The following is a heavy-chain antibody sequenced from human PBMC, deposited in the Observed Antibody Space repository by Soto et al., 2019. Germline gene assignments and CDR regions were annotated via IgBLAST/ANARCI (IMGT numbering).Heavy chain of an antibody. J-gene: IGHJ3*02. CDR1: GFTFSSYG. CDR3: ARELSNKHAFDI. CDR2: IWYDGSNK. D-gene: IGHD6-13*01. V-gene: IGHV3-33*01. Sequence: GGSLRLSCAASGFTFSSYGMHWVRQAPGKGLEWVAVIWYDGSNKYYADSVKGRFTISRDNSKNTLYLQMNSLRAGDTAVYYCARELSNKHAFDIWGQGTMVTVSS.